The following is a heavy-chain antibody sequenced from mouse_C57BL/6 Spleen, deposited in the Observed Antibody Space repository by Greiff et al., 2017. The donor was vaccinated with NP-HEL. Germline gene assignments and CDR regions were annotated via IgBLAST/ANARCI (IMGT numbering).Heavy chain of an antibody. J-gene: IGHJ3*01. CDR1: GYTFTDYE. Sequence: QVQLKQSGAELVRPGASVTLSCKASGYTFTDYEMPWVKQTPVHGLEWIGAIDPETGGTAYNQKFKGKAILTADKSSSTAYMELRSLTSEDSAVYYCTIYYDYDWFAYWGQGTLVTVSA. D-gene: IGHD2-4*01. V-gene: IGHV1-15*01. CDR3: TIYYDYDWFAY. CDR2: IDPETGGT.